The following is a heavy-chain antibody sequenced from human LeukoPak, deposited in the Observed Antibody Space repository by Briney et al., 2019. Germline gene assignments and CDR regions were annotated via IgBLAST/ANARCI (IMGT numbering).Heavy chain of an antibody. CDR1: GYTLTELS. D-gene: IGHD1-26*01. Sequence: ASVKVSCKVSGYTLTELSMHWVRQAPGKGLEWMGGFDPEDGETIYAQKFQGRVTMTGDTSTDTAYMELSSLRSEDTAVYYCATKGNGSNHAFDIWGQGTMVTVSS. V-gene: IGHV1-24*01. CDR2: FDPEDGET. J-gene: IGHJ3*02. CDR3: ATKGNGSNHAFDI.